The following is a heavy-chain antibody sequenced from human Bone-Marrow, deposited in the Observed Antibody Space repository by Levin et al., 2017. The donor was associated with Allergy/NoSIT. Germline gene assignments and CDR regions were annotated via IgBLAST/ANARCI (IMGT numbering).Heavy chain of an antibody. CDR3: ARDIGTANQYVLDY. J-gene: IGHJ4*02. Sequence: LSLTCATSGFTFSGYGLHWVRQAPGKGLEWVAVIWYNGSKRYYAGSVEGRFTVSRDSSKNTLYLEMNSLRAEDTAVYYCARDIGTANQYVLDYWGQGTMVTVSS. CDR2: IWYNGSKR. CDR1: GFTFSGYG. V-gene: IGHV3-33*01. D-gene: IGHD5-18*01.